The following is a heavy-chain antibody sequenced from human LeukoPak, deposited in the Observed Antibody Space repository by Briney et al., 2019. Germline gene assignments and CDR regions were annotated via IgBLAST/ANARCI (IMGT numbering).Heavy chain of an antibody. J-gene: IGHJ5*02. CDR1: GFSLTTYGVG. CDR2: VYWNDER. D-gene: IGHD2-15*01. CDR3: TRTHPKTAATWFDP. V-gene: IGHV2-5*01. Sequence: SGPTLVNPTQPLTLTCNLSGFSLTTYGVGVAWVRQPPGKALEWLALVYWNDERRYSPSLKTRLTISKDTSKNQVVLTMANMEAVDTATYYCTRTHPKTAATWFDPWGQGTLVTVSS.